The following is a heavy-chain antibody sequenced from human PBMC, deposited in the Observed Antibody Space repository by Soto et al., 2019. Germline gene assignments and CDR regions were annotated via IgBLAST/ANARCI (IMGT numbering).Heavy chain of an antibody. Sequence: QVQLVESGGGVVQPGRSLRLSCAASGFTFSSYGMHWVRQAPGKGLEWVAVIWYDGSNKYYADSVKGRFTISRDNSKNTLYLQMNSLSAEDTAVYYCARDNCEQLVLCGMDVWGQGTTVTVSS. CDR1: GFTFSSYG. CDR2: IWYDGSNK. V-gene: IGHV3-33*01. D-gene: IGHD6-6*01. CDR3: ARDNCEQLVLCGMDV. J-gene: IGHJ6*02.